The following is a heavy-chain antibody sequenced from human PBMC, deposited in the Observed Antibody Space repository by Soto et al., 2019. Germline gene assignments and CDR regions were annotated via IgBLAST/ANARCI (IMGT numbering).Heavy chain of an antibody. Sequence: QVQLVQSGAEVKKPGSSVKVSCKASGGTFSSYTISWVRQAPGQGLEWMGRIIPILGIANYAQKFQGRVTMTADKSTSTAYMELSSLRSEDTAVYYCARAAKYYDIFGGMDVWGQGTTVTVSS. D-gene: IGHD3-9*01. CDR2: IIPILGIA. CDR3: ARAAKYYDIFGGMDV. V-gene: IGHV1-69*02. CDR1: GGTFSSYT. J-gene: IGHJ6*02.